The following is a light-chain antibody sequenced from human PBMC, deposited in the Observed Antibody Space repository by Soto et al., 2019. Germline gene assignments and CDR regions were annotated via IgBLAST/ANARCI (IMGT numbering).Light chain of an antibody. Sequence: DIVMTQSPDSLAVSLGERATINCKSSQSVLHHSYNKNYLAWYQQKPGHPPKVLIYWASTRESGVPDRFSGSGSGTDFTLTISDLQAEDVAVYYCQQSYSSPLTFGGGTKVEIK. V-gene: IGKV4-1*01. CDR1: QSVLHHSYNKNY. CDR3: QQSYSSPLT. J-gene: IGKJ4*01. CDR2: WAS.